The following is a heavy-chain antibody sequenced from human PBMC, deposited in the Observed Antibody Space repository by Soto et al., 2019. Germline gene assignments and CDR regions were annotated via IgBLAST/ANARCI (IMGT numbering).Heavy chain of an antibody. V-gene: IGHV3-15*01. CDR1: GFTFTTAW. CDR2: LKSEVDGGTI. Sequence: VQLVESGGGLVKPGGSLRLSRAASGFTFTTAWMSWVRQAPGKGLEWVGRLKSEVDGGTIDYAAPVKGRFTISRDDSKNTLYLQMNSLKTEDTAVYYCSTGWFWTVKSFEYWGQGTLVTVSS. J-gene: IGHJ4*02. D-gene: IGHD3-3*01. CDR3: STGWFWTVKSFEY.